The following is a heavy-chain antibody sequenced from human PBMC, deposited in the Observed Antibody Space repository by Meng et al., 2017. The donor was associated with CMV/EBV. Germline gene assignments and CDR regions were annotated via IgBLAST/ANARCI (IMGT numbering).Heavy chain of an antibody. V-gene: IGHV4-34*01. J-gene: IGHJ5*02. Sequence: QVALPPVGACLLNASEALALPCAVYGGSFSGYYWSWIRQPPGKGLEWIGEINHSGSTNYNPSLKSRVTISVDTSKNQFSLKLSSVTAADTAVYYCARGRQWLVRGWFDPWGQGTLVTVSS. CDR2: INHSGST. D-gene: IGHD6-19*01. CDR1: GGSFSGYY. CDR3: ARGRQWLVRGWFDP.